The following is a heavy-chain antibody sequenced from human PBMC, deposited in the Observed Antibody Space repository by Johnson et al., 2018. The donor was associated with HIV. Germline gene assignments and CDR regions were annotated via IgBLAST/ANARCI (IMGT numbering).Heavy chain of an antibody. CDR1: GFTFSSFG. CDR3: ARVVVLIGAFDI. J-gene: IGHJ3*02. CDR2: ISYDGSNK. D-gene: IGHD3-22*01. Sequence: QVQLVESGGGVVQPGRSLRLSCAASGFTFSSFGMHWVRQAPGKGLEWVAVISYDGSNKYYADSVKGRFPISRDNSKNTLYLQMNSLRAEDTAVYYCARVVVLIGAFDIWGQGTMVTVSS. V-gene: IGHV3-30*03.